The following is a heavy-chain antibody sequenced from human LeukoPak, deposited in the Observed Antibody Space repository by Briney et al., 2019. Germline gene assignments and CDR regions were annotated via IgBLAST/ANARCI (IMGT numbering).Heavy chain of an antibody. CDR1: GGSISSYY. J-gene: IGHJ3*02. D-gene: IGHD4-23*01. V-gene: IGHV4-59*01. Sequence: PSETLSLTCTVAGGSISSYYWSWIRQPPGKGLEWIGYIYYSGSTNYNTSLKSRVTISVDTSKNQFSLKLSSVTAADTAVYYCARATTVVTPSSRRAFDIWGQGTMVTVSS. CDR3: ARATTVVTPSSRRAFDI. CDR2: IYYSGST.